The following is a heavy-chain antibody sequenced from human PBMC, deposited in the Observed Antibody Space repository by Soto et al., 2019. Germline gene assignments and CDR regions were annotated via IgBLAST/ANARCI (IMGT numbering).Heavy chain of an antibody. J-gene: IGHJ5*02. D-gene: IGHD2-2*02. CDR3: ARERRVPAAIRRGQTQYNWFDP. CDR2: IYTSGST. Sequence: PSETLSLTCTVSGGSISSYYWSWIRQPAGKGLEWIGRIYTSGSTNYNPSLKSRVTMSVDTSKNQFSLKLSSVTAADTAVYYCARERRVPAAIRRGQTQYNWFDPWGQGTLVTVSS. V-gene: IGHV4-4*07. CDR1: GGSISSYY.